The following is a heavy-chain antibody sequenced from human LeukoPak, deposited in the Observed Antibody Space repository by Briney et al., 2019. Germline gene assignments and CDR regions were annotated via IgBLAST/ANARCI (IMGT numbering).Heavy chain of an antibody. CDR2: IWYDGSNK. Sequence: PGRSLRLSCAASGFILSNYAMHWVRQAPGKGLEGVSLIWYDGSNKYYADSVMGRFTISRDNSKNTLYLQMNSLRAEDTAVYYCARDGSALRAYRFGQQDYWGQGPLVTASS. D-gene: IGHD3-16*01. J-gene: IGHJ4*02. CDR3: ARDGSALRAYRFGQQDY. CDR1: GFILSNYA. V-gene: IGHV3-33*01.